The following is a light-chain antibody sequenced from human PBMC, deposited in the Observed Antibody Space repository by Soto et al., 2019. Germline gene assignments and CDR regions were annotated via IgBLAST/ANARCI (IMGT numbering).Light chain of an antibody. J-gene: IGLJ2*01. CDR1: SSDVGSYNL. Sequence: ALTQPASVSGSPGQSITISCTGTSSDVGSYNLVSWYQQHPGKAPKLMIYEGSKRPSGVSNRFSGSKSGNTASLTISGLQAEDEADYYCCSYAGSSTYVVFGGGTKLTVL. CDR3: CSYAGSSTYVV. V-gene: IGLV2-23*01. CDR2: EGS.